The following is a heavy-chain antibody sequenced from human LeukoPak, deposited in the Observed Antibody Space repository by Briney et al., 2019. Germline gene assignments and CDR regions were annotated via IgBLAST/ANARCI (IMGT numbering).Heavy chain of an antibody. Sequence: GGSLRLSCVASGFTFSNYAMSWVRQAPGKGLEWVSAITGSGTSTYYADSLKGRFTISRDNSKNTVFLQMNSLRHEDTAIYYCVVWGDYDVLTGYYVPDYWGQGTLVTVSS. V-gene: IGHV3-23*01. CDR1: GFTFSNYA. CDR3: VVWGDYDVLTGYYVPDY. CDR2: ITGSGTST. D-gene: IGHD3-9*01. J-gene: IGHJ4*02.